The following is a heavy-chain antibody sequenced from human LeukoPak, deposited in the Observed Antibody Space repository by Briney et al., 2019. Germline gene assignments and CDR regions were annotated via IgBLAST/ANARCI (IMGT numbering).Heavy chain of an antibody. Sequence: SETLSLTCTVSGGSISNYYWSWIRQPPGKGLEWIGYIYYSGSTNYNPSLKSRVTISVDTSKNQFSLKLSSVTAADTAVYYYAYSSGWYYFDYWGQGTLVTVSS. V-gene: IGHV4-59*01. D-gene: IGHD6-19*01. J-gene: IGHJ4*02. CDR2: IYYSGST. CDR1: GGSISNYY. CDR3: AYSSGWYYFDY.